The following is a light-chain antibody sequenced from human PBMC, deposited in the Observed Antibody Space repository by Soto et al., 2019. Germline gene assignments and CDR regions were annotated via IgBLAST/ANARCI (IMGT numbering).Light chain of an antibody. CDR1: QGISSA. V-gene: IGKV1-13*02. Sequence: AIQLTQSPSSLSASVGDRVTITCRASQGISSALAWYQQKPGKAPKLLIYDASSLESGVPSRFSGSGSGTAFTLTNSRLQPEDFATYYCQQFNSYPITFGQGTRLEIK. CDR2: DAS. CDR3: QQFNSYPIT. J-gene: IGKJ5*01.